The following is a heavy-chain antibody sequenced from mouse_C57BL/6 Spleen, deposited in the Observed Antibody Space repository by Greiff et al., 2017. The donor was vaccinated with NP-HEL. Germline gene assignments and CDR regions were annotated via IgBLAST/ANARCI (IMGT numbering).Heavy chain of an antibody. CDR3: ARSGTAWFAY. CDR1: GYTFTSYW. Sequence: VQLQQPGAELVMPGASVKLSCKASGYTFTSYWMHWVKQRPGQGLEWIGEIDPSDSYTNYNQKFKGKSTLTVDKSSSTAYMQLSSLTSEDSAVYYCARSGTAWFAYWGQGTLVTVSA. D-gene: IGHD3-1*01. CDR2: IDPSDSYT. J-gene: IGHJ3*01. V-gene: IGHV1-69*01.